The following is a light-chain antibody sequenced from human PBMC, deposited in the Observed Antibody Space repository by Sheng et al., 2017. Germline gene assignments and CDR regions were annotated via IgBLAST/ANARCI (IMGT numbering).Light chain of an antibody. Sequence: QLVLTQLPSASASLGASVKLTCTLSSGHSGDAIAWHQQQPQKGPRYLMKLNSDGSQTKGDGIPDRFSGSASGPDRYLTISSLQSEDEADYYCQTWGSGTSVLFGGGTKLTVL. J-gene: IGLJ2*01. V-gene: IGLV4-69*01. CDR1: SGHSGDA. CDR2: LNSDGSQ. CDR3: QTWGSGTSVL.